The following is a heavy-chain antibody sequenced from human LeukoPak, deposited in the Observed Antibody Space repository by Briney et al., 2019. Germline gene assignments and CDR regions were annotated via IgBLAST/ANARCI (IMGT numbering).Heavy chain of an antibody. V-gene: IGHV4-30-4*01. D-gene: IGHD2-2*01. Sequence: SQTLSLTCTVSGGSISSGEYYWSWVRQPPRKGLEWIGYIYYSGSTYYNPSLKSRFTISVDTSKNQFSLQLRSVTAEETAVYYCARGTVPAPLDYWGQGTLVTVSS. CDR2: IYYSGST. J-gene: IGHJ4*02. CDR3: ARGTVPAPLDY. CDR1: GGSISSGEYY.